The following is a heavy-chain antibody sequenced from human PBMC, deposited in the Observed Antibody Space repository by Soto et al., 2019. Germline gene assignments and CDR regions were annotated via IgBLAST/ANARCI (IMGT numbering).Heavy chain of an antibody. CDR1: ACIFKGHG. CDR3: ARDGVGATTFFGFLDF. V-gene: IGHV3-33*08. CDR2: IRYDGSDE. D-gene: IGHD1-26*01. Sequence: QVQLVESGGGVVQPGGYLRLSCAASACIFKGHGMHWVRQAPGKGLEWVAIIRYDGSDEHYGDSVEGRFTISRDNSKNMLYLQMNSLRAEDTAVYYCARDGVGATTFFGFLDFWGQGTLVTVSS. J-gene: IGHJ4*02.